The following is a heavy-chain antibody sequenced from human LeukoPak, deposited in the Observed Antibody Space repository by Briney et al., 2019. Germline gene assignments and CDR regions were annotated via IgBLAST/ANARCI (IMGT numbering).Heavy chain of an antibody. D-gene: IGHD6-6*01. CDR1: GYTFRDYY. J-gene: IGHJ5*02. V-gene: IGHV1-8*02. CDR2: INPNSGNT. CDR3: ARVGAARPYNWFDP. Sequence: GASVKVTCKASGYTFRDYYMHWVRQAPGQGLEWMGWINPNSGNTGYAQKFQGRVTMTRNTSISTAYMELSSLRSEDTAVYYCARVGAARPYNWFDPWGQGTLVTVSS.